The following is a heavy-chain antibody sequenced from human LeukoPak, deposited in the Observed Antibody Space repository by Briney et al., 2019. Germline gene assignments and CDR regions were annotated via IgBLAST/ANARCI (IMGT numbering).Heavy chain of an antibody. J-gene: IGHJ4*02. CDR2: IYYSGST. V-gene: IGHV4-39*01. CDR3: ARHSAGYCTNGVCYTGHYFDY. CDR1: GGSVSSGGHY. D-gene: IGHD2-8*01. Sequence: SETLSLTCIVSGGSVSSGGHYWGWIRQPPGKGLEWIGSIYYSGSTYYNPSLKSRVTISVDTSKNQFSLKLSSVTAADTAVYYCARHSAGYCTNGVCYTGHYFDYWGQGTLVTVSS.